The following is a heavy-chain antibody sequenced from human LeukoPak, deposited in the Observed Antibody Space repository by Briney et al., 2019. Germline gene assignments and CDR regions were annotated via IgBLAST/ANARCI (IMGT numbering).Heavy chain of an antibody. CDR2: IIPIFGTA. Sequence: SVKVSCKASGGTFSSYAISWVRQAPGQGLEWMGGIIPIFGTANYAQKFQGRVTITTDESTSTAYMELSSLRSEDTAVYYCARLTYYYDSSGYPYFDYWGQGTLVTVSS. J-gene: IGHJ4*02. V-gene: IGHV1-69*05. CDR1: GGTFSSYA. CDR3: ARLTYYYDSSGYPYFDY. D-gene: IGHD3-22*01.